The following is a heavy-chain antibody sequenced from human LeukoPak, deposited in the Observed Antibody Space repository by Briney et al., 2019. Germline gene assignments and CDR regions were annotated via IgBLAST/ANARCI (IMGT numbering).Heavy chain of an antibody. Sequence: GVSLRLSCGASGFLLTAYAMSWVRQPPGKGLEWVSTISANGGTTYYADSVKGRFTISRDNSKKTIYLQMGSLRVEDTAVYYCAKRQGSTVEGNWYVDYWGRGTLVTVSS. CDR3: AKRQGSTVEGNWYVDY. J-gene: IGHJ2*01. CDR1: GFLLTAYA. V-gene: IGHV3-23*01. D-gene: IGHD4-23*01. CDR2: ISANGGTT.